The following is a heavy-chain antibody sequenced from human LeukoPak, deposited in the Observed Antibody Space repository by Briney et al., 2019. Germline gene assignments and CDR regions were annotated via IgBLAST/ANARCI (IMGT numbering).Heavy chain of an antibody. CDR1: GFTFSDSW. CDR2: INSAGDTT. CDR3: ARNQGSDLDY. V-gene: IGHV3-74*01. Sequence: GSLRLSCAASGFTFSDSWMHWVRQAAGRGLVWVSRINSAGDTTSYADSVKGRFTISRDNAKNTLYLQMNSLRAEDMAVYYCARNQGSDLDYWGQGTLVTVSS. D-gene: IGHD1-14*01. J-gene: IGHJ4*02.